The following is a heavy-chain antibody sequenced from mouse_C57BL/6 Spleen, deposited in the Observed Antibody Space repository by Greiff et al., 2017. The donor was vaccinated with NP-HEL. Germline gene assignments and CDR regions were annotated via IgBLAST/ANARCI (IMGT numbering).Heavy chain of an antibody. CDR1: GFTFSDYG. Sequence: EVQGVESGGGLVKPGGSLKLSCAASGFTFSDYGMHWVRQAPEKGLAWVAYLSSGSSTIYYADTVKGRFTISRDNAKNTLFLQMTSLRSEDTAMYYCATVLYGNYFDYWGQGTTLTVSS. CDR2: LSSGSSTI. V-gene: IGHV5-17*01. CDR3: ATVLYGNYFDY. J-gene: IGHJ2*01. D-gene: IGHD1-1*01.